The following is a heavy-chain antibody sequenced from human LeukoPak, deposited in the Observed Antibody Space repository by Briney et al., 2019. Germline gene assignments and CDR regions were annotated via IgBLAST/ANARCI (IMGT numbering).Heavy chain of an antibody. CDR3: ARDARHYDLLTGYQRGVFDP. V-gene: IGHV3-74*01. Sequence: GGSLRLSCAASGFTFSSYWMHWVRQAPGKGLVWVSRINSDGSSTSYADSVKGRFTMSRDNAKNSLYLQMDSLRVEDTAVYYCARDARHYDLLTGYQRGVFDPWGQGTLVIVSP. CDR1: GFTFSSYW. CDR2: INSDGSST. J-gene: IGHJ5*02. D-gene: IGHD3/OR15-3a*01.